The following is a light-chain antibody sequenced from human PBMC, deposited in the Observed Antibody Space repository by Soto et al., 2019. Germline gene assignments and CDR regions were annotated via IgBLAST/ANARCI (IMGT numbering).Light chain of an antibody. CDR2: QAS. V-gene: IGKV1-5*03. J-gene: IGKJ2*01. CDR3: QQYNTYSST. Sequence: DIQMTQSPSTLSASVGDRVTITCRASQSISTWLAWYQQKPGKAPRFLMYQASSLESGVPSRFSGSGSGTEFTLTISNLQPDDFATYYCQQYNTYSSTFGQGTKVDIK. CDR1: QSISTW.